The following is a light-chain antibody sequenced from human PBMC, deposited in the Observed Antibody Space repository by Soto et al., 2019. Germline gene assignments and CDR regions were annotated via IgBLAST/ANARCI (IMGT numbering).Light chain of an antibody. Sequence: EIVLTQSPGTLSLSPGERATLSCRASQSVSNNYLAWYQQKPGQAPRLLISGASSRATGIPDRFNGSGSGTDFTLNISRLEPEDFAVYYCQQYGSSPLTFGGGNKVEIK. CDR3: QQYGSSPLT. J-gene: IGKJ4*01. CDR1: QSVSNNY. V-gene: IGKV3-20*01. CDR2: GAS.